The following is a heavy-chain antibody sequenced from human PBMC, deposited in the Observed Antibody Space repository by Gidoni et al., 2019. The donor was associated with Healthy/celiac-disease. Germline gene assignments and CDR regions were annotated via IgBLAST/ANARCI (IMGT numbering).Heavy chain of an antibody. D-gene: IGHD6-19*01. Sequence: EVQLLESGGGLVQPGGSLRLSCAASGFTFRSYAMSWVRQAPGKGLEWVSAISGSGGSTYYADSVKGRFTISRDNSKNTLYLQMNSLRAEDTAVYYCAKDGPNFYSSGPRRFDLWGRGTLVTVSS. V-gene: IGHV3-23*01. CDR1: GFTFRSYA. CDR2: ISGSGGST. J-gene: IGHJ2*01. CDR3: AKDGPNFYSSGPRRFDL.